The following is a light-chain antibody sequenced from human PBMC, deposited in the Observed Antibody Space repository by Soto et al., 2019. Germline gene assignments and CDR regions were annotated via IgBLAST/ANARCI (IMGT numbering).Light chain of an antibody. CDR2: ATS. CDR1: QTIRSH. CDR3: IQQTSYTRT. J-gene: IGKJ1*01. V-gene: IGKV1-9*01. Sequence: CRASQTIRSHLNWYQQKPGEAPKIVIYATSTLQSGVQSRFSGSGSGTEYPLSRSMMHPAHLLRNGCIQQTSYTRTIAQGTKVDIK.